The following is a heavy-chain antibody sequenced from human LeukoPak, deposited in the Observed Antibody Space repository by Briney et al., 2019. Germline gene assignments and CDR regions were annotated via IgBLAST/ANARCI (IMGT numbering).Heavy chain of an antibody. CDR3: ARPPRNSDYDSWSGYYPAGYFDY. V-gene: IGHV4-39*01. CDR2: IYYSGST. CDR1: GGSISSGGYY. D-gene: IGHD3-3*01. J-gene: IGHJ4*02. Sequence: MSSETLSLTCTVSGGSISSGGYYWSWIRQPPGKGLEWIGNIYYSGSTYYNPSLKSRVTISVDTSKNQFSLKLSSVTAADTAVYYCARPPRNSDYDSWSGYYPAGYFDYWGQGTLVTVSS.